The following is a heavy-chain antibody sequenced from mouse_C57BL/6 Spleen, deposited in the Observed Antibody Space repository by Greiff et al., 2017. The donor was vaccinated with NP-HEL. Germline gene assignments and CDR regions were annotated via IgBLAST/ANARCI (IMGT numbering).Heavy chain of an antibody. V-gene: IGHV1-7*01. CDR1: GYTFTSYW. CDR3: AREDSNYEAWFAY. D-gene: IGHD2-5*01. Sequence: VQLQQSGAELAKPGAPVKLSCKASGYTFTSYWMHWVKQRPGQGLEWIGYLNTSSGYTKYNQKFKDKDTLTADKSSSTAYMQLSSLTYENSAVYYCAREDSNYEAWFAYWGQGTLVTVSA. J-gene: IGHJ3*01. CDR2: LNTSSGYT.